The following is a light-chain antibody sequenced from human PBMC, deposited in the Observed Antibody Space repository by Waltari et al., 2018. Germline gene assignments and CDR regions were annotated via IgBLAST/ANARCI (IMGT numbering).Light chain of an antibody. CDR3: ETGGHGTWV. CDR2: VNSDGSH. Sequence: QLVVTQSPSASAPLGASVKLTCTLSSGHSSNVIAWLQQRPEKGPRYSMKVNSDGSHSKGDEIPDRFSGSSSGAERYLPISSRQADDEADYYCETGGHGTWVFGGGTKLTIL. CDR1: SGHSSNV. V-gene: IGLV4-69*01. J-gene: IGLJ3*02.